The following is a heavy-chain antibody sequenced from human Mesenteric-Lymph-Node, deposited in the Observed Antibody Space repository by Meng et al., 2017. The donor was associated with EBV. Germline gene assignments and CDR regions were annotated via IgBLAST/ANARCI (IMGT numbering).Heavy chain of an antibody. V-gene: IGHV4-34*01. D-gene: IGHD2-15*01. CDR2: INHSGIT. CDR3: ARGVIPHATYCSGGTCYGFDP. Sequence: QVEPHQGGAGLLKPSETLSLTCTVYCGSFGDYYLAWIRQSPGKGLEWIAEINHSGITNYNPSLRSRVTLSVDTCRNQISLELTSVTAADTAVYFCARGVIPHATYCSGGTCYGFDPWGQGTLVTVSS. J-gene: IGHJ5*02. CDR1: CGSFGDYY.